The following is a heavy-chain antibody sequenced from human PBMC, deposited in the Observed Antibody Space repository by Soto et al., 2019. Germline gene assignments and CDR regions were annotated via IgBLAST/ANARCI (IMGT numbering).Heavy chain of an antibody. D-gene: IGHD6-19*01. Sequence: ASVKVSCKASGYTFTSYGISWVRQAPGQGLDWMGVINPSGGSTNYAQKLQGRVTMTRDTSTSTVYMDLSSLSSEDTAVYYCARASVSGRRFDYWGQ. CDR3: ARASVSGRRFDY. V-gene: IGHV1-46*03. CDR2: INPSGGST. J-gene: IGHJ4*01. CDR1: GYTFTSYG.